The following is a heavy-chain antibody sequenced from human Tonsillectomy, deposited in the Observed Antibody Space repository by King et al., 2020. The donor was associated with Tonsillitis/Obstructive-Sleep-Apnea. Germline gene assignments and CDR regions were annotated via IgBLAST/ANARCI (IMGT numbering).Heavy chain of an antibody. J-gene: IGHJ6*03. Sequence: VQLVESGGGVVQPGRSLRLSCAASGFTFSSCAMNWVRQAPGKGLEWVAVVSYDGSNQYYADSVKGRFTISRDNSKNTLYLQMSSLRADDTAVYYCAGDSRFGDYDYYYYMDVWGKGTTVTVSS. CDR2: VSYDGSNQ. D-gene: IGHD3-10*01. CDR3: AGDSRFGDYDYYYYMDV. V-gene: IGHV3-30*04. CDR1: GFTFSSCA.